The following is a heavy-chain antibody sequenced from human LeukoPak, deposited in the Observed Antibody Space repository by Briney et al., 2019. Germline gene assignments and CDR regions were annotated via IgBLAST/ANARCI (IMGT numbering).Heavy chain of an antibody. CDR3: ARVSRPNWFDP. V-gene: IGHV1-8*01. CDR1: GYTFTSYD. Sequence: ASVTVSCKASGYTFTSYDINWVRQATGQGLEWMGWMNPNSGNTGYAQKFQGRVTVTRNTSISTAYMELSSLRSEDTAVYYCARVSRPNWFDPWGQGTLVTVSS. CDR2: MNPNSGNT. J-gene: IGHJ5*02.